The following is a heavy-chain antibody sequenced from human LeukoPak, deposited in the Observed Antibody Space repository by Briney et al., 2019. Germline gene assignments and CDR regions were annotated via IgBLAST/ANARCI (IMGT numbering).Heavy chain of an antibody. Sequence: GGSLRHSCAASGFIFSRYWMHWVRQAPGKGLVWVSRINGDGSTLSYADSVKGRFTISRDNAKNTLYLQMNSLRAEDTAVYYCVRDFGESSGYYFDYWGQGTLVTVSS. J-gene: IGHJ4*02. CDR2: INGDGSTL. CDR1: GFIFSRYW. CDR3: VRDFGESSGYYFDY. D-gene: IGHD3-22*01. V-gene: IGHV3-74*01.